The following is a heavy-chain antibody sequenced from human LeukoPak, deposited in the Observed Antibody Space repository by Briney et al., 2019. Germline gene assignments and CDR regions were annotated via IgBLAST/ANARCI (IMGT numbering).Heavy chain of an antibody. CDR3: ARGYTYGYNYYMDV. J-gene: IGHJ6*03. Sequence: SGTLSLTCTVSGGSISSYYWSWIRQPPGKGLEWIGYIYYGGSTNYNPSLKSRVTISVDTSKNQFSLKLSSVTAADTAVYYCARGYTYGYNYYMDVWGNGTTVTVSS. CDR2: IYYGGST. V-gene: IGHV4-59*01. D-gene: IGHD5-18*01. CDR1: GGSISSYY.